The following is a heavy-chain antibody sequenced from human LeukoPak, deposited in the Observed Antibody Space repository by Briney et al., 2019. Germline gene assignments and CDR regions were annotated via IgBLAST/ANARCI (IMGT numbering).Heavy chain of an antibody. CDR2: MYLSGTT. V-gene: IGHV4-31*09. CDR3: AGLVGRYSSGLYYYYFDY. Sequence: SQTLSLTCTVSGGSISSGGYYWSWIRQHPGKGLEWIGEMYLSGTTHSNPSVKSRVTISIDKSKNQFFLNLSSVTAADTAVYYCAGLVGRYSSGLYYYYFDYWGQGTLVTVSS. D-gene: IGHD3-22*01. CDR1: GGSISSGGYY. J-gene: IGHJ4*02.